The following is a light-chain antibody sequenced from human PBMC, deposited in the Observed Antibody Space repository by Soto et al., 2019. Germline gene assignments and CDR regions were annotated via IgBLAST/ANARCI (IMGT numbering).Light chain of an antibody. J-gene: IGKJ3*01. CDR3: MQVLQTPVT. V-gene: IGKV2-28*01. CDR1: QSLLHSDGYDY. Sequence: DIVMTQSPLSLPVTPGEPVSISCRSSQSLLHSDGYDYLDWYLQKPGQSPQLLIQLGSMRASGVPDMFSGSASGTEFTLKISRVEAEDVGIYYCMQVLQTPVTFGPGTKVDI. CDR2: LGS.